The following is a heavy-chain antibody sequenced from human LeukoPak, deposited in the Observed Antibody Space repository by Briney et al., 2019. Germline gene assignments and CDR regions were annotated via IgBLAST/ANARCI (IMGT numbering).Heavy chain of an antibody. CDR1: GFTFSSYA. CDR2: ISYDGSNK. J-gene: IGHJ4*02. D-gene: IGHD5-18*01. Sequence: GRSLRLSCAASGFTFSSYAMHWVRQAPGKGLEWVAVISYDGSNKYYADSVKGRFTISRDNSKNTLYLQMNSLRAEDTAVYYCAKSSYSYGPRFDYWGQGTLVTVSS. V-gene: IGHV3-30-3*02. CDR3: AKSSYSYGPRFDY.